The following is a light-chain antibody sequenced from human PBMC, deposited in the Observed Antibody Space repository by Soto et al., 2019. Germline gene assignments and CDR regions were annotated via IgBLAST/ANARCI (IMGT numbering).Light chain of an antibody. V-gene: IGKV1-39*01. CDR1: QSISSY. CDR3: QQSYFTPTWT. Sequence: DIQMTQSPSSLSASVGDRVTITCRASQSISSYLNWYQQKPGKAPKLLIYSASNLQSGVPSRFSGSGSGTDFTLTIRSLQPEDFATYYCQQSYFTPTWTFGQGTTVDIK. CDR2: SAS. J-gene: IGKJ1*01.